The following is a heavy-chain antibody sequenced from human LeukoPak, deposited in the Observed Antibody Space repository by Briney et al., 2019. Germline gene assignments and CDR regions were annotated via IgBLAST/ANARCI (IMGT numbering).Heavy chain of an antibody. J-gene: IGHJ4*02. CDR1: GYTFTNYY. Sequence: ASVKVSCKASGYTFTNYYIHWVRQAPGQGLEWVGLINPNGGNTGYAQRFQGRVTVTTDTSTSTVFMELNSLQSEDTAVYYCARERRAWGEDFWGQGALVTVSS. V-gene: IGHV1-46*01. CDR2: INPNGGNT. D-gene: IGHD3-16*01. CDR3: ARERRAWGEDF.